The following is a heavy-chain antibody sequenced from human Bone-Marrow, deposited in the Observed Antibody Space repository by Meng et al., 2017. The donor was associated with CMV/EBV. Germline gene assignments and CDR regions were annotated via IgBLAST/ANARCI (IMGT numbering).Heavy chain of an antibody. J-gene: IGHJ3*02. CDR3: ARTGGDIVVVPDGIGDAFDI. CDR2: TYYRSKWYN. CDR1: ADSASSNSAA. V-gene: IGHV6-1*01. D-gene: IGHD2-2*01. Sequence: SETLSLTCAISADSASSNSAAWNWIRQSPSRGLEWLGRTYYRSKWYNDYAVSVKSRITINPDTSKNQFSLQLNSVTPEDTAVYYCARTGGDIVVVPDGIGDAFDIWGQGTMVTVSS.